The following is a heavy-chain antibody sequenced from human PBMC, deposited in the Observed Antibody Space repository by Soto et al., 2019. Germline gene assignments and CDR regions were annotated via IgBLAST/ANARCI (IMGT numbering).Heavy chain of an antibody. V-gene: IGHV3-74*01. CDR1: GFAFSSEW. D-gene: IGHD2-15*01. Sequence: GSLRLSCAASGFAFSSEWMHWVRQAPGKGLVWVSRIDPYDTGITYADSVKGRFTISRDNAKNTLYLQMNSLRAEDTAVYYCTSDTFGARDSWGQGTLVTVSS. CDR2: IDPYDTGI. J-gene: IGHJ4*02. CDR3: TSDTFGARDS.